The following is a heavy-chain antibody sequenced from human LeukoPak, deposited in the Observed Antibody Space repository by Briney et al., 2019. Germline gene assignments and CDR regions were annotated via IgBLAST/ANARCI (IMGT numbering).Heavy chain of an antibody. V-gene: IGHV3-7*01. J-gene: IGHJ4*02. CDR1: GFTFNSYW. Sequence: GGSLRLSCVGSGFTFNSYWMSWVRQAPGKGLEWVANIKQDGSEKYYVDSVKGRFTISRDNAKNSLYLQMNSLRAEDTAVYYCXXGVRGSSWVSFDYWGQGTLVTVSS. CDR2: IKQDGSEK. D-gene: IGHD6-13*01. CDR3: XXGVRGSSWVSFDY.